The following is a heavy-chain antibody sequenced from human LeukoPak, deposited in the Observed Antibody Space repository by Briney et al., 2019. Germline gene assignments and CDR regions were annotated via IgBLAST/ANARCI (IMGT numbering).Heavy chain of an antibody. J-gene: IGHJ4*02. V-gene: IGHV1-8*01. CDR1: GYTFTSYG. CDR3: ARGRWSSGYYSSFDY. Sequence: ASVKVSCKASGYTFTSYGINWVRQATGQGLEWIGWMNPNSGNTGYAQKFQGRVTMTRNTSISTAYMELSSLRSEDTAVYYCARGRWSSGYYSSFDYWGQGTLVTVSS. D-gene: IGHD3-22*01. CDR2: MNPNSGNT.